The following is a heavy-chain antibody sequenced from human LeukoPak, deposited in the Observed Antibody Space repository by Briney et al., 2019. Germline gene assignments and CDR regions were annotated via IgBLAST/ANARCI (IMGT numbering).Heavy chain of an antibody. Sequence: PGGSLRLSCAASGFTFSSYWMHWVRQAPGKGLVWVSRINSDGSSTSYADSVKGRFTISRDNAKNTLYLQMNSPRAEDTAVYYCARASYYGSGSYPDYWGQGTLVTVSS. CDR1: GFTFSSYW. V-gene: IGHV3-74*01. CDR2: INSDGSST. D-gene: IGHD3-10*01. J-gene: IGHJ4*02. CDR3: ARASYYGSGSYPDY.